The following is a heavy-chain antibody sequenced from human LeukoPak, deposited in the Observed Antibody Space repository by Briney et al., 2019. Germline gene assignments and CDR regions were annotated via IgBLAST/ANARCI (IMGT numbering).Heavy chain of an antibody. Sequence: PSETLSLTCAVYGGSFSGYYWSWIRQPPGKGLEWIAYTYATGRANYNPSLKSRVTISVDTSKNQFSLELNSVTAADTAVYYCARAKGDYWGQGNLVTVSS. CDR1: GGSFSGYY. J-gene: IGHJ4*02. V-gene: IGHV4-59*01. CDR3: ARAKGDY. CDR2: TYATGRA.